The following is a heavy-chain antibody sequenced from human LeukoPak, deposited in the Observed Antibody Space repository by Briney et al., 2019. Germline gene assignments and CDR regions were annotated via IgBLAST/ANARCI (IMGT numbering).Heavy chain of an antibody. V-gene: IGHV1-2*02. D-gene: IGHD1-26*01. J-gene: IGHJ3*02. Sequence: ASVKVSCKASGYTFTGYYMHWVRQAPGQGLEWMGWINPNSGGTNYAQKLQGRVTMTTDTSTSTAYMELRSLRSDDTAVYYCARGLTVGPTTGAFDIWGQGTMVTVFS. CDR2: INPNSGGT. CDR3: ARGLTVGPTTGAFDI. CDR1: GYTFTGYY.